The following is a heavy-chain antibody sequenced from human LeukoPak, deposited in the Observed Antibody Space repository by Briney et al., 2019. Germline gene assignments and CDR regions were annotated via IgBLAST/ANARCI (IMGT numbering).Heavy chain of an antibody. CDR2: IYPGDSDT. Sequence: GESLKISGKGSGYSFTSYWMGWVGQMPGKGLEWMGIIYPGDSDTRYSPSVQGQVPISADKSISTAYLHWSTLKASPTAMYYCARHGGYCSSTSCFHNWFDPWGQGTLVTVSS. J-gene: IGHJ5*02. V-gene: IGHV5-51*01. CDR3: ARHGGYCSSTSCFHNWFDP. D-gene: IGHD2-2*01. CDR1: GYSFTSYW.